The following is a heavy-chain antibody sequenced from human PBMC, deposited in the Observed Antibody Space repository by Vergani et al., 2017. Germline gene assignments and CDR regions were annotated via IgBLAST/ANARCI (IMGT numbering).Heavy chain of an antibody. CDR2: IYSGGST. CDR1: GFTVSSNY. CDR3: ARELGYCTNGVCYGHDAFDI. V-gene: IGHV3-66*02. Sequence: EVQLVESGGGLVQPGGSLRLSCAAYGFTVSSNYMSWVRQAPGKGLEWVSVIYSGGSTYYADSVKGRFTISRDNSKNTLYLQMNSLRAEDTAVYYCARELGYCTNGVCYGHDAFDIWGQGTMVTVSS. D-gene: IGHD2-8*01. J-gene: IGHJ3*02.